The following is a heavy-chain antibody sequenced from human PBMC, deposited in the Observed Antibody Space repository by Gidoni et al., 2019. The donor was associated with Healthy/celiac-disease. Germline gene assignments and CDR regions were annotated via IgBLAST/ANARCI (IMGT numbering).Heavy chain of an antibody. CDR3: AKGEDSSGWYNWFDP. V-gene: IGHV3-23*01. Sequence: EVQLLESGGGLLQPGGSLRLSCAASGFTFSSYAMSWVRQAPGKGLEWVSAISGSGGSTYYADSVKGRFTISRDNSKNTLYLQMNSLRAEDTAVYYCAKGEDSSGWYNWFDPWGQGTLVTVSS. CDR1: GFTFSSYA. J-gene: IGHJ5*02. D-gene: IGHD6-19*01. CDR2: ISGSGGST.